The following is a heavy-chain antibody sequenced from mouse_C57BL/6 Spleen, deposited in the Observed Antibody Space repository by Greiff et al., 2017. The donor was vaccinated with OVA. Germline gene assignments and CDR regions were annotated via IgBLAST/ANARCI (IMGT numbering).Heavy chain of an antibody. J-gene: IGHJ4*01. D-gene: IGHD4-1*01. Sequence: QVQLQQSGAELARPGASVKLSCKASGYTFTSYGISWVKQRTGQGLEWIGEIYPRSGNTYYNEKFKGKATLTADNSSSTAYMELRSLTSYDSAVYCCARSGANWDEGYAMDYWGQGTSVTVSS. CDR1: GYTFTSYG. V-gene: IGHV1-81*01. CDR3: ARSGANWDEGYAMDY. CDR2: IYPRSGNT.